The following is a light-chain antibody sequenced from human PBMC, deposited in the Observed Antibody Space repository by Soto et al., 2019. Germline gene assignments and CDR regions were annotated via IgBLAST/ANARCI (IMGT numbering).Light chain of an antibody. CDR3: QSYDNCQDWDVI. Sequence: QSVLTQPPSVSGAPGQRVTISCTGSSSNIGAGYAVHWYQQRPGTAPKLLISDSDNRPSGVPDRFSGSKSGTSASLAITGLQAEDKADDYCQSYDNCQDWDVISGGGTKLTVL. J-gene: IGLJ2*01. V-gene: IGLV1-40*01. CDR1: SSNIGAGYA. CDR2: DSD.